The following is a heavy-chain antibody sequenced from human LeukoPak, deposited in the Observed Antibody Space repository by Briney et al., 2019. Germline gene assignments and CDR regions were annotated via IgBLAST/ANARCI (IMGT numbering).Heavy chain of an antibody. CDR2: IYSSTSA. CDR1: GFTISYNY. Sequence: GGSLRLSCAASGFTISYNYMSWVRQAPGKRLQWVSVIYSSTSAYYADSVKGRFTISRHNSKNTLYLQMTSLRAEDTAVYYCARDIPVDSRSSVPKPVRDSWGQGTLVTVSS. CDR3: ARDIPVDSRSSVPKPVRDS. D-gene: IGHD6-6*01. J-gene: IGHJ5*02. V-gene: IGHV3-53*04.